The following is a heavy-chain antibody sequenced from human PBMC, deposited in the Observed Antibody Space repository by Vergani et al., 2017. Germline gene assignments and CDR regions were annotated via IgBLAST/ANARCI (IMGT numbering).Heavy chain of an antibody. CDR2: IIPILGTT. V-gene: IGHV1-69*13. CDR1: GGTFSSNS. CDR3: ARSSGYYSYYFDS. D-gene: IGHD3-22*01. Sequence: QGQLAQSGAEVKKPGSSVKVSCKASGGTFSSNSISWVRQAPGQGLEWMGRIIPILGTTSYAQKFQGSVTILADESTSTAYMELRTLRSEDTAVYYCARSSGYYSYYFDSWGKGTLVTVSS. J-gene: IGHJ4*02.